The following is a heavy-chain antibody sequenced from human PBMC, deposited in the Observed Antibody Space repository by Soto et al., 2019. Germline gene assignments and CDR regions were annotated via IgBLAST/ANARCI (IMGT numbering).Heavy chain of an antibody. V-gene: IGHV1-18*04. CDR1: GYTFTSYG. Sequence: ASVKVSCKASGYTFTSYGISWVRQAPGQGLEWMGWISAYNGNTNYAQKLQGRVTMTTDTSTSTAYMELSSLRSEDTAVYYCARDRANYYGSGTYGMDVWGQGTTVTVSS. D-gene: IGHD3-10*01. CDR2: ISAYNGNT. CDR3: ARDRANYYGSGTYGMDV. J-gene: IGHJ6*02.